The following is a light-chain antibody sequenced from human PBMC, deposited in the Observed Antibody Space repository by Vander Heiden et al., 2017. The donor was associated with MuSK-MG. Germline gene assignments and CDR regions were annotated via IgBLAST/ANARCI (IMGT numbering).Light chain of an antibody. CDR1: QSVSSY. Sequence: ESVLTQSPATLSLSPGERATLSCRASQSVSSYLAWYQQKPGQAPRLLIYDASNRATGIPARFSGSGSGTDFTLTISSLESEDFAVYYCQQRSNWLITFGQGTRLEIK. J-gene: IGKJ5*01. CDR2: DAS. V-gene: IGKV3-11*01. CDR3: QQRSNWLIT.